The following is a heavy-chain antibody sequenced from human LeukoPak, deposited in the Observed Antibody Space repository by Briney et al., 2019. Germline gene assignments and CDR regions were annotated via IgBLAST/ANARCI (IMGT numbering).Heavy chain of an antibody. CDR3: VTSSGYSSTWGAFDI. CDR2: MHGYSGDT. D-gene: IGHD6-6*01. Sequence: GASVKVSCKTSGFPFSTYYMHWVRQAPGQGLEWMGWMHGYSGDTNYAQKFQGAASMTRDTPTSTAYMELSGLKYDDTAVYYCVTSSGYSSTWGAFDIWGQGTKVTVSS. CDR1: GFPFSTYY. V-gene: IGHV1-2*02. J-gene: IGHJ3*02.